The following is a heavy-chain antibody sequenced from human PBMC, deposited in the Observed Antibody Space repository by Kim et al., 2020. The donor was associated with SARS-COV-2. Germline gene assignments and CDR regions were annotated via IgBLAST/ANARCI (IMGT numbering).Heavy chain of an antibody. V-gene: IGHV4-34*01. CDR1: GGSFSGYY. CDR3: ARGRHIVVVTAIPFDY. Sequence: SETLSLTCAVYGGSFSGYYWSWIRQPPGKGLEWIGEINHSGSTNYNPSLKSRVTISVDTSKNQFSLKLSSVTAADTAVYYCARGRHIVVVTAIPFDYWGQGTLVTVSS. J-gene: IGHJ4*02. D-gene: IGHD2-21*02. CDR2: INHSGST.